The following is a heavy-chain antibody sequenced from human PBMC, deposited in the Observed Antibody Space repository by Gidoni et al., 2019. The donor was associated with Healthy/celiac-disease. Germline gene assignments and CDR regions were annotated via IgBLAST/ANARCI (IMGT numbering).Heavy chain of an antibody. CDR1: GGSISSSRYY. J-gene: IGHJ6*02. V-gene: IGHV4-39*07. Sequence: QLQLQESGPGLVKPSETLSLTCTVSGGSISSSRYYWGWIRQPPGKGLEWIGSIYYSGSTYYNPSLKSRVTISVDTSKNQFSLKLSSVTAADTAVYYCARVLGYCTNGVCYDYYGMDVWGQGTTVTVSS. CDR3: ARVLGYCTNGVCYDYYGMDV. CDR2: IYYSGST. D-gene: IGHD2-8*01.